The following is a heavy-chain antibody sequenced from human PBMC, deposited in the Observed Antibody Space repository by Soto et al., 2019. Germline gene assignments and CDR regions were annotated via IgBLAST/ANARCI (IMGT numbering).Heavy chain of an antibody. V-gene: IGHV3-23*01. D-gene: IGHD2-8*01. Sequence: GGSLRLSCVASGFTLSTYAMSWVRQAPGKGLEWVSGITGSGGSTYYADSVKGRFTISRDNSKSTVSLHMNSLRAEGTAVYYWMKDRCNPAGAFDIWGQGTMVTVSS. J-gene: IGHJ3*02. CDR2: ITGSGGST. CDR3: MKDRCNPAGAFDI. CDR1: GFTLSTYA.